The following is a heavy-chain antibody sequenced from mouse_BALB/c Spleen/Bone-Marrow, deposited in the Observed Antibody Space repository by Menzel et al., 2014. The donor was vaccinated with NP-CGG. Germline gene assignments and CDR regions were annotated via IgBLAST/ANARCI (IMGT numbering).Heavy chain of an antibody. V-gene: IGHV3-8*02. CDR3: ARDYGSSFDY. CDR1: GDSITSGY. CDR2: ISHSGST. J-gene: IGHJ2*01. Sequence: EVKLVESGPSLVKPSQTLSLPCSVTGDSITSGYWNWIRKFPGNKFEYMGYISHSGSTYYNPSLKSRISITRDTSKNXFYLQLNSVTTEDTATYYCARDYGSSFDYWGQGTTLTVSS. D-gene: IGHD1-1*01.